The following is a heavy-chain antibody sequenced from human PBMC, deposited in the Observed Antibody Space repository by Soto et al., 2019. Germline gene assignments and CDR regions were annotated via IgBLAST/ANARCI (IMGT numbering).Heavy chain of an antibody. CDR3: ARVRTTVTTGRGFDP. J-gene: IGHJ5*02. D-gene: IGHD4-17*01. CDR1: GGSISSGDYY. Sequence: QVQLQESGPGLAKPSQTLSLTCTVSGGSISSGDYYWSWIRQPPGKGLEWIGYIYYSGSTYYNPSLKSRVTISVDTSKNQFSLKLSSVTAADTAVYYCARVRTTVTTGRGFDPWGQGTLVTVSS. CDR2: IYYSGST. V-gene: IGHV4-30-4*01.